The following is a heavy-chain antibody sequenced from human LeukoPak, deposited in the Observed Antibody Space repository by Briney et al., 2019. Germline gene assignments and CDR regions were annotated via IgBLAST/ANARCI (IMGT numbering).Heavy chain of an antibody. CDR1: GFTFSDYY. V-gene: IGHV3-11*01. CDR3: ARDSVSRDSSGYTDY. D-gene: IGHD3-22*01. CDR2: ISSSGSTI. Sequence: GGSLRLSCAASGFTFSDYYMSWIRQAPGKGLEWVSYISSSGSTIYYADSVKGRFTISRDNAKNSLYLQMNSLRAEDTAVYYCARDSVSRDSSGYTDYWGQRTPVTVSS. J-gene: IGHJ4*02.